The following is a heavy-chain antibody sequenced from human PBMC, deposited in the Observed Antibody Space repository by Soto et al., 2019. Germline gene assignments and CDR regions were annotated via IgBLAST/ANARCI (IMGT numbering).Heavy chain of an antibody. CDR3: ARGDSSGYYYETPIDD. CDR1: GGSIGSGDYY. J-gene: IGHJ4*02. Sequence: TLSLTCTVYGGSIGSGDYYWSWLRQPPGKGLEWIGYIYYSGSTYYNPYIKRRVTISVDTSKNKLSRKMSAVTAADTAVYYCARGDSSGYYYETPIDDWGQGTLVTVSS. CDR2: IYYSGST. D-gene: IGHD3-22*01. V-gene: IGHV4-30-4*01.